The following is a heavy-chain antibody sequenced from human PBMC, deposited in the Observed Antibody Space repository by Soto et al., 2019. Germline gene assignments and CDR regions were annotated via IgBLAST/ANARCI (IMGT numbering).Heavy chain of an antibody. J-gene: IGHJ6*02. D-gene: IGHD2-21*02. V-gene: IGHV4-30-4*01. CDR2: IYYSGST. Sequence: SETLSLTCTVSGGSISSGDYYWSWIRQPPGKGLEWIGYIYYSGSTYYNPSLKSRVTISVDTSKNQFSLKLSSVTAADTAVYYCASALEVVTPYYYYGMDVWGQGTTVTVSS. CDR1: GGSISSGDYY. CDR3: ASALEVVTPYYYYGMDV.